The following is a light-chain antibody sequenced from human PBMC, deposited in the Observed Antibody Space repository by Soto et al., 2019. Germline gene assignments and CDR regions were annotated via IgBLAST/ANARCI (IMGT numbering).Light chain of an antibody. J-gene: IGKJ5*01. CDR2: AAS. CDR3: QQSYSTPIT. V-gene: IGKV1-39*01. Sequence: DIQMTQSPSSLSASVGDRVTITCRASQSISIYLNWYQQKPGKAPKLPIYAASSLQSGVPSRFSGSGSGTDFTLTISSLQPEDFATYYCQQSYSTPITFGQGTRLEIK. CDR1: QSISIY.